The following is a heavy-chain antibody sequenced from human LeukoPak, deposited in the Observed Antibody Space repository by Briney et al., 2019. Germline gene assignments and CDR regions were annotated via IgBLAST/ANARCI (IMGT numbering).Heavy chain of an antibody. Sequence: GGSLRLSCAASGFTLSSYGMHWVRQAPGKGLEWVAVISNDGSNKNYADSVRGRFTISRDTSDNTLYLQMNSLRAEDTAVYYCAKTNMIVVVVDGFDIWGQGTMVTVSS. D-gene: IGHD3-22*01. CDR3: AKTNMIVVVVDGFDI. CDR1: GFTLSSYG. J-gene: IGHJ3*02. V-gene: IGHV3-30*18. CDR2: ISNDGSNK.